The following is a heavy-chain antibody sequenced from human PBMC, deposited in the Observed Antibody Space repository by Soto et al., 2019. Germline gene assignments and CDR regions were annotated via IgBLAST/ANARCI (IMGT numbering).Heavy chain of an antibody. J-gene: IGHJ3*02. D-gene: IGHD3-10*01. V-gene: IGHV1-8*01. CDR3: VRQGSYVMVRGVIIPHDAFDI. CDR1: GYTFTSYD. CDR2: MNPNSGNT. Sequence: QVQLVQSGAEVKKPGASVKVSCKASGYTFTSYDINWVRQATGQGLEWMGWMNPNSGNTGYAQKFQGRVTMTRNTSISTAYMELSSLRAADTAVYFCVRQGSYVMVRGVIIPHDAFDIWGQGTMVTVSS.